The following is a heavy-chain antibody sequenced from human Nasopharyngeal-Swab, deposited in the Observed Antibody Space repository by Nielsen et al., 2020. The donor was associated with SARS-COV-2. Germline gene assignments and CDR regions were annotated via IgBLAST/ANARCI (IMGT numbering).Heavy chain of an antibody. CDR2: IVVGSGNT. D-gene: IGHD3-3*01. V-gene: IGHV1-58*01. CDR1: GFTFTSSA. CDR3: AAGVYYDFWSGYPPLDY. J-gene: IGHJ4*02. Sequence: SVKVSCKASGFTFTSSAVQWVRQARGPRLEWIGWIVVGSGNTNYAQKFQERVTITMDMSTSTAYMELSSLRSEDTAVYYCAAGVYYDFWSGYPPLDYWGQGTRVTVSS.